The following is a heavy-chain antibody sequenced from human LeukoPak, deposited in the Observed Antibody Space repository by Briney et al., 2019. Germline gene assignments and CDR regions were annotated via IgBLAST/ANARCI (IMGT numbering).Heavy chain of an antibody. J-gene: IGHJ3*02. CDR3: AREYSCEGTSCYEGDAFDI. V-gene: IGHV3-30-3*01. D-gene: IGHD2-2*01. CDR1: GFTFSSYA. CDR2: ISYDGSNK. Sequence: GGSLRLSCAASGFTFSSYAMHWVRQAPGKGLEWVAVISYDGSNKYYADSVKGRFTISRDNSKNTLYLQMNSLRAEDTAVYYCAREYSCEGTSCYEGDAFDIWGQGTMVTVSS.